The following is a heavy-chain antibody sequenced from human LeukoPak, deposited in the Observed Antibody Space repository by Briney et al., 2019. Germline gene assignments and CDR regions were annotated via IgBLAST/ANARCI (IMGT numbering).Heavy chain of an antibody. CDR3: AKDHVGGAHAFDI. V-gene: IGHV3-30*02. CDR1: GFTFSSYG. CDR2: IRYDGSNK. J-gene: IGHJ3*02. Sequence: PGGSLRLSCAASGFTFSSYGMHWVRQAPGKVLEWVAFIRYDGSNKYYADSVKGRFTISRDNSKNTLYLQMNSLRAEDTAVYYCAKDHVGGAHAFDIWGQGTMVTVSS. D-gene: IGHD3-3*01.